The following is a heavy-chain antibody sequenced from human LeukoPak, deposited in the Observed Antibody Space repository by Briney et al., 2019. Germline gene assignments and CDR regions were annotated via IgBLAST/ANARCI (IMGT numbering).Heavy chain of an antibody. D-gene: IGHD6-13*01. J-gene: IGHJ4*02. CDR1: GYTFTSYG. CDR2: INAGNGNA. V-gene: IGHV1-3*01. Sequence: ASVKVSCKASGYTFTSYGMHWVRQAPGQRLEWMGWINAGNGNAKYSQKFQGRVTITRDTSANTAYMELSSLRSEDTAVYYCARLGSSSWPKFDYWGQGTLVTVSS. CDR3: ARLGSSSWPKFDY.